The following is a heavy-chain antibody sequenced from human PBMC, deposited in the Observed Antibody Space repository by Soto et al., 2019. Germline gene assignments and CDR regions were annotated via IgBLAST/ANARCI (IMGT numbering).Heavy chain of an antibody. CDR1: GYTFTSYD. Sequence: ASVKVSCKASGYTFTSYDINWVRQATGQGLEWMGWMNPNSGNTGYAQKFQGRVTMTRNTSISTAYMELSSLRSEDTAVYYCARGRGTDLPYYYYYYMDVWGNGTTVTGS. V-gene: IGHV1-8*01. CDR3: ARGRGTDLPYYYYYYMDV. J-gene: IGHJ6*03. CDR2: MNPNSGNT.